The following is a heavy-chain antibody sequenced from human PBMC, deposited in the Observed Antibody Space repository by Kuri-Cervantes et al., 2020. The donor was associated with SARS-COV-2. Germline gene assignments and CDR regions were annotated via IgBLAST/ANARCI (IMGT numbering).Heavy chain of an antibody. CDR3: AKGHTYYSGSGRNYYYGMDV. Sequence: GGSLRLSCAASEFTLSPYAIHWVRQAPGKGLEWLAVISSDGSKKYFVDSVKGRFTISRDNSRNTIFLHLESLRPEDTAVYYCAKGHTYYSGSGRNYYYGMDVWGQGTTVTVSS. CDR1: EFTLSPYA. J-gene: IGHJ6*02. CDR2: ISSDGSKK. V-gene: IGHV3-30*18. D-gene: IGHD3-10*01.